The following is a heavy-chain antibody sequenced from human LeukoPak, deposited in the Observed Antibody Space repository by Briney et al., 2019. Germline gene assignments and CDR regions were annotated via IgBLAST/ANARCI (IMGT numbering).Heavy chain of an antibody. CDR2: IYYSGST. CDR1: GGSISSGDYY. Sequence: SQTLSLTCTVSGGSISSGDYYWSWIRQPPGKGLEWIGYIYYSGSTYYNPSLKSRVTISVDTSKNQFSLKLSSVTAADTAVYYCARGQEDCSGGSCYSGEELDYGMDVWGQGTTVTVSS. D-gene: IGHD2-15*01. J-gene: IGHJ6*02. V-gene: IGHV4-30-4*01. CDR3: ARGQEDCSGGSCYSGEELDYGMDV.